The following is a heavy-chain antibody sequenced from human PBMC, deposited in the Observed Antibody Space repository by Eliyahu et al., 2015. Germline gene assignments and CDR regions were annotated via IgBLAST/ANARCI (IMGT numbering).Heavy chain of an antibody. V-gene: IGHV3-23*01. CDR3: AKDISSSRYWYFDL. CDR2: ISDAGGTT. CDR1: GFTFSXXA. D-gene: IGHD6-13*01. Sequence: EVQLLESGGDLVQPGGSLXLSCAASGFTFSXXAMNWVRQAPGKGLEWVSMISDAGGTTYYADSVKGQFTISRDNSKNTXYLQMNSLRVEDTAIYHCAKDISSSRYWYFDLWGRGTLVTVSS. J-gene: IGHJ2*01.